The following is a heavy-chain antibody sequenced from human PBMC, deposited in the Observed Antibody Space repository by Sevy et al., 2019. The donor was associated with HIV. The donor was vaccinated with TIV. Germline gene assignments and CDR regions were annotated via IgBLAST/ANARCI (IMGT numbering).Heavy chain of an antibody. D-gene: IGHD4-4*01. CDR2: IRSKPNTYAT. CDR3: TRARDDYNDWYFDL. J-gene: IGHJ2*01. V-gene: IGHV3-73*01. CDR1: GFTFSGSA. Sequence: GGSLRLSCAASGFTFSGSAMHWVRQASGKGLEWVGRIRSKPNTYATAYAASVRGRSTISRDDSKNTASLQMSSLKTDDTAVYYCTRARDDYNDWYFDLWGRGTLVTVSS.